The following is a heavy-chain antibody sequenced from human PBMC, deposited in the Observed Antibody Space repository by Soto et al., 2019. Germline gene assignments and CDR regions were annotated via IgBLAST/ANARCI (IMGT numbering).Heavy chain of an antibody. CDR2: ISGSGGST. J-gene: IGHJ4*02. CDR3: AKDLVGSNADYYDY. D-gene: IGHD2-15*01. Sequence: GGSLRLSCAASGFTFSSYAMSWVRQDPGKGMEWVAAISGSGGSTYYADSVKGRFTISRENSKNTLYLQMNSLRAEDAAVYYCAKDLVGSNADYYDYWGQGTLVTVSS. CDR1: GFTFSSYA. V-gene: IGHV3-23*01.